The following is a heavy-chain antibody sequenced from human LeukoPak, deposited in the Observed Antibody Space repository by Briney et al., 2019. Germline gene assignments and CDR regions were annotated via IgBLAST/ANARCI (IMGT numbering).Heavy chain of an antibody. J-gene: IGHJ5*02. V-gene: IGHV3-23*01. CDR1: GFTFSSYA. CDR2: ISGSGYST. CDR3: AGYYDLNWFDP. D-gene: IGHD3-3*01. Sequence: GGSLRVSCPASGFTFSSYAMTWVRQAPGKGLGWVPIISGSGYSTYYADSVKGRFTISRDNSQNTLYLLMNSLRVDDTAVYYCAGYYDLNWFDPWGQGTLVTVSS.